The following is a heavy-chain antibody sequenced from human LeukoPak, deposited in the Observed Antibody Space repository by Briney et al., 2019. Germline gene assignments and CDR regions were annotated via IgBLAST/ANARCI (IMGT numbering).Heavy chain of an antibody. Sequence: PSETLSLTCTVSGGSISSYYWSWIRQPPGKGLEWIGYIYYSGSTNYNPSLKSRVTISVDTSKNQFSLKLSSVTAADTAVYYCASYDSSGYYFDHWGQGTLVTVSS. J-gene: IGHJ4*02. CDR3: ASYDSSGYYFDH. CDR1: GGSISSYY. D-gene: IGHD3-22*01. CDR2: IYYSGST. V-gene: IGHV4-59*01.